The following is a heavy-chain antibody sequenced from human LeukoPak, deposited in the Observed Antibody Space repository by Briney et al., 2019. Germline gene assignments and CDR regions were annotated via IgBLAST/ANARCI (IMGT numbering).Heavy chain of an antibody. CDR3: VKSGSGWYIFDY. CDR1: GFTFSSTA. V-gene: IGHV3-23*01. D-gene: IGHD6-19*01. CDR2: ISGSGSSI. J-gene: IGHJ4*02. Sequence: PGGSLRLSCAASGFTFSSTALSWVRQAPGKGLDWVSVISGSGSSIFYADSVKGRFTISRDNSKNTLYLQMNSLRAEDTAVYYCVKSGSGWYIFDYWGQGTLVTVSS.